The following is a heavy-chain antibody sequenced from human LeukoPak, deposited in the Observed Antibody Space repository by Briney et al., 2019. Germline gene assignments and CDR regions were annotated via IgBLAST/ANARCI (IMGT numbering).Heavy chain of an antibody. CDR3: ARGDYDFWSGLESNWFDP. J-gene: IGHJ5*02. CDR2: IYYSGST. CDR1: GGSISSYY. D-gene: IGHD3-3*01. V-gene: IGHV4-59*12. Sequence: PSETLSLTCTVSGGSISSYYWSWIRQPPGKGLEWIGYIYYSGSTNYNPSLKSRVTISVDKSKNQFSLKLSSVTAADTAVYYCARGDYDFWSGLESNWFDPWGQGTLVTASS.